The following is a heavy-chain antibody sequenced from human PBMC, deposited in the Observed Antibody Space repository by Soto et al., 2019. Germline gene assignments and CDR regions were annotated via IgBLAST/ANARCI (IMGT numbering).Heavy chain of an antibody. V-gene: IGHV3-23*01. J-gene: IGHJ4*02. Sequence: PXESLSLSFTASGFTFSDYAMSGVRQPPGKGLEWVSVISAGGSTYYADSVKGRFTVSRANSKNTLYLQMNSLRAEDTAVYYCANVNLWSSSTSCYTEGFDYWGQGTLVTVAS. CDR1: GFTFSDYA. CDR2: ISAGGST. CDR3: ANVNLWSSSTSCYTEGFDY. D-gene: IGHD2-2*02.